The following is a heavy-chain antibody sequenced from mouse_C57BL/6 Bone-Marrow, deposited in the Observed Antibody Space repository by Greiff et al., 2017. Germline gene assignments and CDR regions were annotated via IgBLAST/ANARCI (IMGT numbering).Heavy chain of an antibody. CDR1: GYTFTSYT. CDR2: FYPYNGDT. Sequence: VQLQESGPELVKPGASVKMSCKASGYTFTSYTIEWMKQHHGKSLEWIGNFYPYNGDTKYNENLKGKATLTVDTSSNTVYLELSCLTSEASAYYYCARSISFFYYFDYWGQGTTLTVSS. J-gene: IGHJ2*01. V-gene: IGHV1-47*01. CDR3: ARSISFFYYFDY. D-gene: IGHD2-10*02.